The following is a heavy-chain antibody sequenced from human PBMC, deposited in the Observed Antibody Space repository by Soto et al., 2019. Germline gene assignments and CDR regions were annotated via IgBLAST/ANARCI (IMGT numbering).Heavy chain of an antibody. CDR1: GFSLSTSKVG. CDR2: IYWDDDK. J-gene: IGHJ4*02. CDR3: ARTKGSTVTYYFDY. Sequence: QLTLKESGPTLVKPTQTLTLTCTFSGFSLSTSKVGVGWIRQPPGKALEWLVFIYWDDDKRYSPSLKSRLTITQDTSKNQVVLTMTNMDPVDTATYYCARTKGSTVTYYFDYWGQGTLVTVSS. D-gene: IGHD4-17*01. V-gene: IGHV2-5*02.